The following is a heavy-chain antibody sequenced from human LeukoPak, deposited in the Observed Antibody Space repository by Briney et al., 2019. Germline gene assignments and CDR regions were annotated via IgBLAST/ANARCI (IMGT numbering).Heavy chain of an antibody. CDR3: ARHATDAFDI. Sequence: SETLSLTCTVSGGSISSYYWSWIRQPPGKGLEWIGYIYYSGSTNYNPSLKSRVTISVDTSKNQFPLKLSSVTAADTAVYYCARHATDAFDIWGQGTMVTVSS. J-gene: IGHJ3*02. CDR2: IYYSGST. V-gene: IGHV4-59*08. CDR1: GGSISSYY.